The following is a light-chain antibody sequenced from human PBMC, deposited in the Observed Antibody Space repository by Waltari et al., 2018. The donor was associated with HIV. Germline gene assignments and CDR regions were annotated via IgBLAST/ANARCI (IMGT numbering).Light chain of an antibody. CDR3: QQSYNTSYS. Sequence: DIQMTQSPSSLSASVGDRVTITCRASQSISNYLNWYQQKPGKAPKLLIYDASNLQSGVPSGFSGSGSGTDFTLTISSLQPEDFATYYCQQSYNTSYSFGQGTKLEIK. CDR1: QSISNY. J-gene: IGKJ2*03. CDR2: DAS. V-gene: IGKV1-39*01.